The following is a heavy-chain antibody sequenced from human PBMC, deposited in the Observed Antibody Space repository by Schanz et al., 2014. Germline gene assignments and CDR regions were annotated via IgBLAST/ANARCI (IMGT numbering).Heavy chain of an antibody. CDR1: GFTFSNFG. D-gene: IGHD2-15*01. V-gene: IGHV3-30*03. J-gene: IGHJ6*02. CDR2: ISSDGTNK. Sequence: QVQLVESGGGVVQPGRSLRLSCAASGFTFSNFGLHWVRQAPGKGLNWVAVISSDGTNKYYADSVQGRFTISRDNFNDIVYLQMNGLRAEDAAVYYCARVELSVYYYAMDVWGQGTTVTVSS. CDR3: ARVELSVYYYAMDV.